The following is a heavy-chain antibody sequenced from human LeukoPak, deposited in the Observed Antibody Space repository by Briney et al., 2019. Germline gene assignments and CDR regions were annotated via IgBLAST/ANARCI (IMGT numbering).Heavy chain of an antibody. Sequence: SETLSLTCTVSGGSISSYYWSWIRQPPGKVLEWIGYIYYSGSTNYNPSLKSRVTISVDTSKNQFSLKLSSVTAADTAVYYCARDQDENSGGRSGFDPWGQGTLVTVSS. D-gene: IGHD3-16*01. CDR1: GGSISSYY. V-gene: IGHV4-59*12. J-gene: IGHJ5*02. CDR2: IYYSGST. CDR3: ARDQDENSGGRSGFDP.